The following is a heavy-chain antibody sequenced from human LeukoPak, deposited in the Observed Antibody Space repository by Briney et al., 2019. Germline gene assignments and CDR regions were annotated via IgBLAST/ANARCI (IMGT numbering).Heavy chain of an antibody. CDR3: ARVGGYYFPSDY. V-gene: IGHV1-18*01. CDR2: ISANSGSA. CDR1: GYTFSNHG. Sequence: ASVKVSCKASGYTFSNHGISWVRQAPGQGLEWMGWISANSGSANYAQKFQGRVTMTTVTSTSTAYMDLRSLRSDDTAVYYCARVGGYYFPSDYWGQGTLVTVSS. D-gene: IGHD2-15*01. J-gene: IGHJ4*02.